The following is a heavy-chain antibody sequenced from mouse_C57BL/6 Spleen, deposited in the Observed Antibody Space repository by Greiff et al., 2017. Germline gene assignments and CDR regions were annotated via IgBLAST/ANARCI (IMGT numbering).Heavy chain of an antibody. Sequence: EVKLEESGPELVKPGASVKISCKASGYSFTGYYMHWVKQSSEKSLEWIGEINPSTGGTSYNQKFKGKATLTVDKSSSTAYMQLKSLTSEDSAVYYCASYYGSSPFAYWGQGTLVTVSA. D-gene: IGHD1-1*01. CDR2: INPSTGGT. CDR1: GYSFTGYY. CDR3: ASYYGSSPFAY. J-gene: IGHJ3*01. V-gene: IGHV1-43*01.